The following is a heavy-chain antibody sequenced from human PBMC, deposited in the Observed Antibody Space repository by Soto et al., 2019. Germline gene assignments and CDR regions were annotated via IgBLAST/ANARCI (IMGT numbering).Heavy chain of an antibody. D-gene: IGHD5-12*01. J-gene: IGHJ4*02. Sequence: GGSLRLSCAASGFTFSSYSMNWVRQAPGKGLEWVSYISSSSSTIYYADSVKGRFTISRDNAKNSLYLQMNSLKASDTAMYYCARRHQDGYNYNFDYWGQGTLVTVSS. V-gene: IGHV3-48*01. CDR2: ISSSSSTI. CDR1: GFTFSSYS. CDR3: ARRHQDGYNYNFDY.